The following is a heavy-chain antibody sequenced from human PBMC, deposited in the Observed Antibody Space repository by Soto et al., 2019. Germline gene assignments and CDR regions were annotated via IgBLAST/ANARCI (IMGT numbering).Heavy chain of an antibody. CDR3: ARDRGIVVVVAAIYYYYGMDV. CDR1: GFTFSSYE. CDR2: ISSSGSTI. D-gene: IGHD2-15*01. V-gene: IGHV3-48*03. J-gene: IGHJ6*02. Sequence: GGSLRLSCAASGFTFSSYEMNWVRQAPGKGLEWVSYISSSGSTIYYADSVKGRFTISRDNAKNSLYLQMNSLRAEDTAVYYCARDRGIVVVVAAIYYYYGMDVWGQGTTVTVSS.